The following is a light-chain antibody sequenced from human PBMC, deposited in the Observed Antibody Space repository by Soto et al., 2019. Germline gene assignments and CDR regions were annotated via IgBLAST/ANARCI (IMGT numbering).Light chain of an antibody. V-gene: IGKV3-20*01. CDR1: QSLSTSS. CDR2: GAS. CDR3: QQYNSYS. J-gene: IGKJ1*01. Sequence: EIVLTQSPGTLSLSPGERAALSCRASQSLSTSSLAWYQQKPGHGPRLLIYGASRRATGIPDRFSASESGTDFTLTISSLQPDDFATYYCQQYNSYSFGQGTKVDIK.